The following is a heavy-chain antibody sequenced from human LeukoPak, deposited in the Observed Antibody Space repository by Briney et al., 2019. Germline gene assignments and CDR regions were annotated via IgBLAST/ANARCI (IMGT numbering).Heavy chain of an antibody. CDR2: LGGSGADI. CDR3: AKAIEDTGDAFDI. V-gene: IGHV3-23*01. CDR1: GFTFSSYA. D-gene: IGHD7-27*01. J-gene: IGHJ3*02. Sequence: GGSLRLSCAASGFTFSSYAMSWVRQAPGKGLEWVSGLGGSGADIFYADSVKGRFTISRDNSKNTLYLQMNSLRAEDTAVYYCAKAIEDTGDAFDIWGQGTMVTVSS.